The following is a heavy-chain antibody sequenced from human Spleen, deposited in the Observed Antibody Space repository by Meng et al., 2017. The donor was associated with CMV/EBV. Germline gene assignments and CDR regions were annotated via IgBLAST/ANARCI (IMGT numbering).Heavy chain of an antibody. CDR2: IYGDGRRT. CDR1: GFTFNKFA. V-gene: IGHV3-23*03. CDR3: AKEAPYNWNTFDI. Sequence: GESLKISCAASGFTFNKFAMNWVRQAPGKGLEWISLIYGDGRRTYQADSVKGRFTVSRDNSKNTLYVQMNSLRAEDTAVYYCAKEAPYNWNTFDIWGQGTMVTVSS. J-gene: IGHJ3*02. D-gene: IGHD1/OR15-1a*01.